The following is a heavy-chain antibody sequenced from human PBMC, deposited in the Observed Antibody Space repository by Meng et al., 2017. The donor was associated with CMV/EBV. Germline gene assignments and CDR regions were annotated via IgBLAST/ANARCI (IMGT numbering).Heavy chain of an antibody. V-gene: IGHV4-4*07. J-gene: IGHJ5*02. D-gene: IGHD2-2*01. CDR1: GGSISSSY. Sequence: VQVKEWGPGLVKPSATLSLTCTVSGGSISSSYWSWIRQPAGKGLEWIGRIYTSGSTNYNPSLKSRVTMSVDTSKNQFSLKLSSVTAADTAVYYCARDLMNCSSTSCANWFDPWGQGTLVTVSS. CDR3: ARDLMNCSSTSCANWFDP. CDR2: IYTSGST.